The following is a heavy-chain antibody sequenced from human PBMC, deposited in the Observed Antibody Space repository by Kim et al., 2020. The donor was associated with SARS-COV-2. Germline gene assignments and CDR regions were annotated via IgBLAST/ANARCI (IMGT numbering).Heavy chain of an antibody. D-gene: IGHD4-17*01. CDR1: GFTFGDFS. Sequence: GGSLRLSCRGSGFTFGDFSLTWVRQAPGKGLEWIGLLKSGVYGDTAKYAASVRGRITISRDDFNSIAYLQMHSLETDDTGVYFCARGTVTQWTFFDLWGPGSHVSVSS. V-gene: IGHV3-49*04. J-gene: IGHJ4*02. CDR2: LKSGVYGDTA. CDR3: ARGTVTQWTFFDL.